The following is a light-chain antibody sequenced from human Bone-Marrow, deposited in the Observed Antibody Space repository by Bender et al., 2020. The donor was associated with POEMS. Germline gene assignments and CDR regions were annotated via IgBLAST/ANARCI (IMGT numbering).Light chain of an antibody. CDR2: RNS. Sequence: SYDLTQPLSVSVALGQTAHIPCAGNNIGSRDVHWYQQTPGQAPVLVIYRNSNRPSGIPERLSGSNSGNTATLTVSRAQAGDEADYYCQLWDNSAVVFGRGTRLTVL. CDR1: NIGSRD. CDR3: QLWDNSAVV. V-gene: IGLV3-9*01. J-gene: IGLJ3*02.